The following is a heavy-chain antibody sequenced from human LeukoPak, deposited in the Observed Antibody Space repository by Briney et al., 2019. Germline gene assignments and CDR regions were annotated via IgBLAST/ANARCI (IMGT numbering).Heavy chain of an antibody. CDR1: GGSISSYY. D-gene: IGHD5-18*01. CDR2: IYYSGCT. Sequence: SETLSLTCTVSGGSISSYYWSWIRQPPGKGLEWIGYIYYSGCTNYNPSLKSRVTISVDTSKNQFSLKLSSVTAADTAVYYCARGGGYSYGSNWFDPWGQGTLVTVSS. CDR3: ARGGGYSYGSNWFDP. J-gene: IGHJ5*02. V-gene: IGHV4-59*01.